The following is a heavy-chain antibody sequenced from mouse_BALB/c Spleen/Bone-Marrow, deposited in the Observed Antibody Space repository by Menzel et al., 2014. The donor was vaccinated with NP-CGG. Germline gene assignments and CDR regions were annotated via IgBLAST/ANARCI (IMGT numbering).Heavy chain of an antibody. CDR3: ESRGEYFDV. J-gene: IGHJ1*01. CDR2: IYPYNGVS. V-gene: IGHV1-31*01. Sequence: VQLKQSGPELVKPGASVKISCKASGYSFTGYYMHWVKQSHGNSLDWIGYIYPYNGVSSYNQKFKGKATLTVDKSSSTAYTELRSLTSDDSAVYYCESRGEYFDVWGAGTTVTVSS. CDR1: GYSFTGYY.